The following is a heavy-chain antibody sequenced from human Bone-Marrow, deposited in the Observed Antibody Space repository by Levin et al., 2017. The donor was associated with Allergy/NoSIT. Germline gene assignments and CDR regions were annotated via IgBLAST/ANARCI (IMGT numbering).Heavy chain of an antibody. D-gene: IGHD1/OR15-1a*01. CDR2: IYYSGST. J-gene: IGHJ4*02. V-gene: IGHV4-39*07. Sequence: SETLSLTCTVSGGSISSSSHYWGWIRQPPGKGLEWIGSIYYSGSTYYKPSLKSRVTISVDTSKNQFSLNLNSVTAADTAVYYCASKGGTNTTVYYWGQGTLVTVSS. CDR1: GGSISSSSHY. CDR3: ASKGGTNTTVYY.